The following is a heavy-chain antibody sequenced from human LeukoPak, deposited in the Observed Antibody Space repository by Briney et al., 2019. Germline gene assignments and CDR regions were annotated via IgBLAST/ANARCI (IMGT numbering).Heavy chain of an antibody. V-gene: IGHV6-1*01. CDR3: AREDSSGWHGGGDWFDP. J-gene: IGHJ5*02. Sequence: SQTLSLTCAISGDSVSSNSAAWNWIRQSPSRGLEWLGRTYYRSKWYNDYAVSVKSRITINPDTSKNQFPLQLNSVTPEDTAVYYCAREDSSGWHGGGDWFDPWGQGTLVTVSP. CDR2: TYYRSKWYN. D-gene: IGHD6-19*01. CDR1: GDSVSSNSAA.